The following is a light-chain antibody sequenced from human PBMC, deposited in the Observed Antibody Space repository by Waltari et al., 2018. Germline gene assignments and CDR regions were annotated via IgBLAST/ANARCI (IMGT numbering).Light chain of an antibody. J-gene: IGLJ2*01. CDR1: SLRRVS. Sequence: SSALTQDPSVSVALGQTVRIPCQGYSLRRVSATWYQQRPGQAPILVLYGQNNRPSGIPDRFSGSTSGNTASLTITGAQAEDEADYYCHSRDTSSTRVFGGGTRLTV. CDR3: HSRDTSSTRV. CDR2: GQN. V-gene: IGLV3-19*01.